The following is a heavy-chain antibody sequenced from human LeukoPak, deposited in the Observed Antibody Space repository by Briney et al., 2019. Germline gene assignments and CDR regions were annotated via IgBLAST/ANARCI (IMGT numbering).Heavy chain of an antibody. V-gene: IGHV1-2*02. D-gene: IGHD3-3*01. CDR1: GYSFTDYY. CDR2: IHPNSGGS. CDR3: AKDGGDGFWRDYSGGSYYYYMDV. Sequence: ASVKVSCKASGYSFTDYYIHWVRQAPGQGLEWMGWIHPNSGGSNPAPKFQRRLTMTRDMSISTAYMELSRLTSDDTAVYYCAKDGGDGFWRDYSGGSYYYYMDVWGKGTTVTVSS. J-gene: IGHJ6*03.